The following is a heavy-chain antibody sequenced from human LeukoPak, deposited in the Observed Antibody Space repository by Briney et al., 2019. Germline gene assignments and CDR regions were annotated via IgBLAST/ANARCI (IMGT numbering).Heavy chain of an antibody. V-gene: IGHV1-46*01. CDR1: GYMFSTYY. CDR2: INPTSGSA. J-gene: IGHJ3*01. Sequence: ASVKVSCKASGYMFSTYYIHWVRQAPGQGLEWMGIINPTSGSAIYGQKFQGRVTMTRDMSTTTVYMDLTGLTYEDTAVYYCARLVGATRAGAFDVWAKGQRSPSLQ. CDR3: ARLVGATRAGAFDV. D-gene: IGHD1-26*01.